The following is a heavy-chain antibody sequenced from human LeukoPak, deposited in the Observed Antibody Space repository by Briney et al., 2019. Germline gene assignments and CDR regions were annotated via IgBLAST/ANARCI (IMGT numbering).Heavy chain of an antibody. CDR1: GDSISSGGYY. CDR3: AGTKRELGYCSSTSCYVWVPTPYYFDY. D-gene: IGHD2-2*01. V-gene: IGHV4-31*03. CDR2: IYYSGST. Sequence: SQTLSLTCTVSGDSISSGGYYWSWIRQHPGKGLEWIGYIYYSGSTYYNPSLKSRVTISVDTSKNQFSLKLSSVTAADTAVYYCAGTKRELGYCSSTSCYVWVPTPYYFDYWGQGTLVTVSS. J-gene: IGHJ4*02.